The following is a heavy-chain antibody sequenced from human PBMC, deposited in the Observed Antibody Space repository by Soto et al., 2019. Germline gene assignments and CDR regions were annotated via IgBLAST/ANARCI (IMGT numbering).Heavy chain of an antibody. CDR1: GFTFSSYA. V-gene: IGHV3-30-3*01. Sequence: QVQLVESGGGVVQPGRSLRLSCAASGFTFSSYAMHWVRQAPGKGLEWVAVISYDGSNKYYADSVKGRFTISRDNSKNTLYLQMNSLRAEDTAVYYCARELSPKMVRGVITRLYYFDYWGQRTLVTVSS. D-gene: IGHD3-10*01. CDR2: ISYDGSNK. CDR3: ARELSPKMVRGVITRLYYFDY. J-gene: IGHJ4*02.